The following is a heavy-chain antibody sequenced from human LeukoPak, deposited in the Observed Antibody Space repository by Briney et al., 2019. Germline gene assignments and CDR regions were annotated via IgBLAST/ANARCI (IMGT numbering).Heavy chain of an antibody. CDR2: ISAYNGNT. V-gene: IGHV1-18*01. CDR1: GYTFTSHG. CDR3: ARDLFGMVVVTHFDY. Sequence: GASVKVSCKASGYTFTSHGISWVRQAPGQGLEWMGWISAYNGNTNYAQKLQGRVTMTTDTSTSTAYMELRSLRSDDTAVYYCARDLFGMVVVTHFDYWGQGTLVAVSS. D-gene: IGHD3-22*01. J-gene: IGHJ4*02.